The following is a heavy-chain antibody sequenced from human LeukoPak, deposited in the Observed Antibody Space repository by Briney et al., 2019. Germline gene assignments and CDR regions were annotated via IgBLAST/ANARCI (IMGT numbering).Heavy chain of an antibody. CDR1: GGTFSSYA. D-gene: IGHD2-8*01. Sequence: ASVKVSCKASGGTFSSYAISWVRQAPGQGLEWMGWISAYNGNTNYAQKLQGRVTMTTDTSTSTAYMELRSLRSDDTAVYYCARDGYCTNGVCTSPYYYYYGMDVWGQGTTVTVSS. J-gene: IGHJ6*02. CDR3: ARDGYCTNGVCTSPYYYYYGMDV. V-gene: IGHV1-18*01. CDR2: ISAYNGNT.